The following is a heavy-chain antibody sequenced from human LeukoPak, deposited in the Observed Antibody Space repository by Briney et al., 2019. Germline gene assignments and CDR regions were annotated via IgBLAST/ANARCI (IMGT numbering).Heavy chain of an antibody. J-gene: IGHJ6*03. D-gene: IGHD2-15*01. CDR1: GGSVSSHY. Sequence: SETLSLTCTVSGGSVSSHYWIWIRQPPGKGLEWIGYIYYSGSTNYNPSLKSRVTISVDTSKNQFSLKLSSVTAADTAVYYCATVAPATEYYYYYYMDVWGKGTTVTVSS. CDR3: ATVAPATEYYYYYYMDV. CDR2: IYYSGST. V-gene: IGHV4-59*02.